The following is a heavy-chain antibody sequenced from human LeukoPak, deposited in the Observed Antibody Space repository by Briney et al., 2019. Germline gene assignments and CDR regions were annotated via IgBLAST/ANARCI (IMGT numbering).Heavy chain of an antibody. CDR1: GYTFTRYG. Sequence: GASVKVSCKASGYTFTRYGISWVRQAPGQGLEWMGWISAYNGNTNYAQKLQGRVTMTTDTSTSTAYMELRSLRSDDTAVYYCARDFRSPPTYYYYGMDVWGQGTTVTVSS. CDR3: ARDFRSPPTYYYYGMDV. CDR2: ISAYNGNT. J-gene: IGHJ6*02. V-gene: IGHV1-18*01.